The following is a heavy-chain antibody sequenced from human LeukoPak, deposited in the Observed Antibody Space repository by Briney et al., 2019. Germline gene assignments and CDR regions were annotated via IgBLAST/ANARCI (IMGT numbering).Heavy chain of an antibody. CDR2: IKTDGSNT. J-gene: IGHJ4*02. D-gene: IGHD3-22*01. V-gene: IGHV3-74*01. CDR3: TRTYYYDSRDYFDY. CDR1: GFAFSSYW. Sequence: GGSLRLSCAASGFAFSSYWMHWVRQVPGKGLVWVSRIKTDGSNTVYADNVKGRFTISRDNAKNTLYLQMNSLRVEDTGVYYCTRTYYYDSRDYFDYWGQGALVTVSS.